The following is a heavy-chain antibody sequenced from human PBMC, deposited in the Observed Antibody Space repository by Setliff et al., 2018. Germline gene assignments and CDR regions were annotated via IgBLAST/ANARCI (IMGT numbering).Heavy chain of an antibody. Sequence: ASVKVSCKASGYTFTSYAMHWVRQAPGQRLEWMGWINAGNGNTKYSQRFQGRVTITRDTSASTAYMELSSLRSEDTAVYYCARDGFEIVVVPAAIYYYYYMDVWGKGTTVTSP. J-gene: IGHJ6*03. CDR2: INAGNGNT. CDR1: GYTFTSYA. V-gene: IGHV1-3*01. D-gene: IGHD2-2*01. CDR3: ARDGFEIVVVPAAIYYYYYMDV.